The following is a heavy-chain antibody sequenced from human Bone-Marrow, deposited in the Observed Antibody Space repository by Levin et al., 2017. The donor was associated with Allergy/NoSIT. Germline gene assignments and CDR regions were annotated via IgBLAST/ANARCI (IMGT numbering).Heavy chain of an antibody. CDR2: IKRDGGEV. CDR1: GFMFSLYW. D-gene: IGHD3-22*01. CDR3: ARTENDYDGSGEEYFQH. V-gene: IGHV3-7*01. Sequence: GGSLRLSCAASGFMFSLYWMSWVRQAPGKGLEWVANIKRDGGEVYYVDSVKGRFTISRDNGKNSVYLQMNSLRADDTAVYYCARTENDYDGSGEEYFQHWGKGTLVTVSS. J-gene: IGHJ1*01.